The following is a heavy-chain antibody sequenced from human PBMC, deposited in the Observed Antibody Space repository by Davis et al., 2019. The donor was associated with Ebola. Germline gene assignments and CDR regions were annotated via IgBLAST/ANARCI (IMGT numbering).Heavy chain of an antibody. J-gene: IGHJ4*02. V-gene: IGHV4-59*08. CDR3: ARGGYSGLDY. D-gene: IGHD5-12*01. Sequence: PSETLSLTCTVSGGSISSHYWSWIRQPPGKGLEWIGYIYYSGSTYYNPSLKSRVTISVDTSKNQFSLKLSSVTAADTAVYYCARGGYSGLDYWGQGTLVTVSS. CDR1: GGSISSHY. CDR2: IYYSGST.